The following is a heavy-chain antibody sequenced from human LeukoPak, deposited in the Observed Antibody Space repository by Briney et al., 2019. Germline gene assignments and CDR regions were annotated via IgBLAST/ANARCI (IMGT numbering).Heavy chain of an antibody. CDR2: IYHSGST. J-gene: IGHJ6*03. D-gene: IGHD2-2*01. V-gene: IGHV4-30-2*01. Sequence: SETLSLTCTVSGGSISSGGYYWSWIRQPPGKGLEWIGYIYHSGSTYYNPSLKSRVTISVDRSKNQFSLKLSSVTAADTAVYYCAREGSEDIVVVPAAIKYYYYYYMDVWGKGTTVTVSS. CDR1: GGSISSGGYY. CDR3: AREGSEDIVVVPAAIKYYYYYYMDV.